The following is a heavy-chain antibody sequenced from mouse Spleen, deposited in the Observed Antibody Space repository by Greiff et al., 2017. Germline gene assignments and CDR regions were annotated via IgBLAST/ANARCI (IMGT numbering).Heavy chain of an antibody. Sequence: EVKLMESGGGLVKPGGSLKLSCAASGFTFSSYAMSWVRQTPEKRLEWVASISSGGSTYYPDSVKGRFTISRDNARNILYLQMSSLRSEDTAMYYCARKDYDYDGGFFAYWGQGTLVTVSA. D-gene: IGHD2-4*01. CDR2: ISSGGST. V-gene: IGHV5-6-5*01. CDR1: GFTFSSYA. J-gene: IGHJ3*01. CDR3: ARKDYDYDGGFFAY.